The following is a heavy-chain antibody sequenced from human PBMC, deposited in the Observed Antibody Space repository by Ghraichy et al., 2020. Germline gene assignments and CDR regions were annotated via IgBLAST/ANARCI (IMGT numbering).Heavy chain of an antibody. CDR3: ARAKSPNPGIFGVVTINWFDP. D-gene: IGHD3-3*01. V-gene: IGHV6-1*01. Sequence: SQTLSLTCAISGDSVSSNSAAWNWIGQSPSRGLEWLGRTYYRSKWYNDYAVSVKSRITINPDTSKNQFSLQLNSVTPEDTAVYYCARAKSPNPGIFGVVTINWFDPWGQGTLVTVSS. CDR1: GDSVSSNSAA. J-gene: IGHJ5*02. CDR2: TYYRSKWYN.